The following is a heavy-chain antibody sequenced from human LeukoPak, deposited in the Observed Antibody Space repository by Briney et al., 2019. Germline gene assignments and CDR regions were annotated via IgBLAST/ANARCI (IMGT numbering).Heavy chain of an antibody. Sequence: PGGSLRLSCAASGFTFSSYGMHWVRQAPGKGLEWVSAISGSGGSTYCADSVKGRFTISRDNSKNTLYLQMNSLRAEDTAVYYCATPLRLERRYFDWLLSPFDYWGQGTLVTVSS. J-gene: IGHJ4*02. CDR2: ISGSGGST. CDR1: GFTFSSYG. D-gene: IGHD3-9*01. V-gene: IGHV3-23*01. CDR3: ATPLRLERRYFDWLLSPFDY.